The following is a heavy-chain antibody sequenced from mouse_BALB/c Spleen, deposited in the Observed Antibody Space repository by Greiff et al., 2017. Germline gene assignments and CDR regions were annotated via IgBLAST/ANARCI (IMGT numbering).Heavy chain of an antibody. CDR2: ISSGGSYT. V-gene: IGHV5-9-4*01. Sequence: VQLKESGGGLVKPGGSLKLSCAASGFTFSSYAMSWVRQSPEKRLEWVAEISSGGSYTYYPDTVTGRFTISRDNAKNTLYLEMSSLRSEDTAMYYCARSAYYGNSAWFAYWGQGTLVTVSA. J-gene: IGHJ3*01. CDR1: GFTFSSYA. CDR3: ARSAYYGNSAWFAY. D-gene: IGHD2-10*01.